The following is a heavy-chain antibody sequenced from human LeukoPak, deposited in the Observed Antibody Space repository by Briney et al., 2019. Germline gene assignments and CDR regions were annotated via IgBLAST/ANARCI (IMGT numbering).Heavy chain of an antibody. J-gene: IGHJ4*02. CDR3: ASWSGYRIEN. CDR2: IHNSGRT. V-gene: IGHV4-59*01. D-gene: IGHD6-13*01. CDR1: GGSISSYY. Sequence: SETLSLTCTVSGGSISSYYWSWVRQSPGKGLEWIGYIHNSGRTNYNPSLKGRVTISLDTSKNQFSLKLSSVTTADTAVYHCASWSGYRIENWGQGILVTVSS.